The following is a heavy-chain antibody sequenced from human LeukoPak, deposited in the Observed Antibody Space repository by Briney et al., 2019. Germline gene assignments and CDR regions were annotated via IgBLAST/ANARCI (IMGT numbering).Heavy chain of an antibody. CDR1: GYSFTSFW. CDR2: IYPGDSDT. D-gene: IGHD3-3*01. Sequence: GESLKISCKGSGYSFTSFWIGWVRQMPGKGLEWMGIIYPGDSDTRYSPSFQGQVTISADKSISTAYLQWSSLKASDTAMYYCARLYYDFWSGYRGGGPGYWGQGTLATVSS. V-gene: IGHV5-51*01. CDR3: ARLYYDFWSGYRGGGPGY. J-gene: IGHJ4*02.